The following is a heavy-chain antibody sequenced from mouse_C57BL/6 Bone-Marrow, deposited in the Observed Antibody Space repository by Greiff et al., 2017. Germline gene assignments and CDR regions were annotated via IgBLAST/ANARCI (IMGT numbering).Heavy chain of an antibody. CDR3: TTSYTPSIDY. V-gene: IGHV14-4*01. J-gene: IGHJ4*01. D-gene: IGHD2-12*01. CDR1: GFNIKDDY. Sequence: EVQLQQSGAELVRPGASVKLSCTASGFNIKDDYMHWVKQRPEQGLEWIGWIDPENGDTEYAAKFQGKATITADTSSNTAYLQLSSLTSEDTAVXYCTTSYTPSIDYWGQGTSVTVSS. CDR2: IDPENGDT.